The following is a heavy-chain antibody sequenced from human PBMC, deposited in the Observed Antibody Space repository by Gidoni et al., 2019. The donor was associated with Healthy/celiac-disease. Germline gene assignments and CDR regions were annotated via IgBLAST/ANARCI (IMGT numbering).Heavy chain of an antibody. Sequence: EVQLVESGGGLVKPGGSLRLPCAALGFPFSSYSRNWVRQAPGKGLEWVSSISSSGSTIYYADSVKGRFTISRDNAKNSLYLQMNSLRAEDTAVYYCARDMVWARGFYYYYGMDVWGQGTTVTVSS. D-gene: IGHD3-10*01. V-gene: IGHV3-21*01. CDR3: ARDMVWARGFYYYYGMDV. CDR2: ISSSGSTI. J-gene: IGHJ6*02. CDR1: GFPFSSYS.